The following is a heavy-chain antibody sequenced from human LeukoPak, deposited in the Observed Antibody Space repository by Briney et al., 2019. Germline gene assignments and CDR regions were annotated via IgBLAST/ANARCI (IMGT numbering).Heavy chain of an antibody. CDR1: GGSISSGGYY. V-gene: IGHV4-31*03. CDR2: IYYSGST. CDR3: ARGRYRIPFDY. J-gene: IGHJ4*02. D-gene: IGHD5-18*01. Sequence: SQTLSLTCTVSGGSISSGGYYWSWFRQHPGKGLEWIGYIYYSGSTYYNPSLKSRVTISVDTSKNQFSLKLSSVTAADTAVYYCARGRYRIPFDYWGQGTLVTVSS.